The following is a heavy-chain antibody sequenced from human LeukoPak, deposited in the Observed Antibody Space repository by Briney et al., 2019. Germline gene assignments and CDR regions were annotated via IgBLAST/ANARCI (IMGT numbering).Heavy chain of an antibody. CDR1: GGSISSYY. D-gene: IGHD3-10*01. CDR2: IYYSGST. V-gene: IGHV4-59*01. CDR3: ARGITRNYMDV. J-gene: IGHJ6*03. Sequence: PSETLSPTCTVSGGSISSYYWSWIRQSPGKGLEWIGHIYYSGSTNYNPSLKSRVTISVDTSKKQFSLKLNSVTAADTAVYYCARGITRNYMDVWGKGTTVTVSS.